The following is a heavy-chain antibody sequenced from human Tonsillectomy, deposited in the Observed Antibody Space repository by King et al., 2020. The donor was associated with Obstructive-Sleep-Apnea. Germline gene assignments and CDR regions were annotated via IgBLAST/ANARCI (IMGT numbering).Heavy chain of an antibody. CDR2: IYYSGST. J-gene: IGHJ5*02. CDR3: ARQQLVLNWFDP. V-gene: IGHV4-59*01. D-gene: IGHD6-13*01. Sequence: QLQESGPGLVKPSETLSLTCTVSGGSISSYYWSWIRQPQGKGLEWIVYIYYSGSTNYNPSLKSRVTISVDTSKNQFSLNLSSVTAAATAVYYCARQQLVLNWFDPWGQGTLVTVSS. CDR1: GGSISSYY.